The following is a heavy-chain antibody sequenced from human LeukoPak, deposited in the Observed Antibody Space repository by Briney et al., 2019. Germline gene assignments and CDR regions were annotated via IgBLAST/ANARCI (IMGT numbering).Heavy chain of an antibody. CDR2: IRYDGSNK. V-gene: IGHV3-30*02. J-gene: IGHJ4*02. D-gene: IGHD1-26*01. Sequence: GGSLRLSCAASGFTFSSYGMYWVRQAPGKGREGVAFIRYDGSNKYYADSVKGRFTISRDNSKNTLYLQMNSLRAEDTAVYYCARVSWGRIVGAPLDWGQGTLVTVYS. CDR1: GFTFSSYG. CDR3: ARVSWGRIVGAPLD.